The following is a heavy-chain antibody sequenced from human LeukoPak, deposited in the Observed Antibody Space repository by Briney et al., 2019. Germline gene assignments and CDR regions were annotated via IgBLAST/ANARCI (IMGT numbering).Heavy chain of an antibody. CDR3: AGAAYYMDV. V-gene: IGHV3-74*01. Sequence: PGGSLRLSCAASGFTFSSHWMHWVRQAPGKGLVWVSRINSDGSSTNYADSVKGRFTISRDNAKNTLYLQMNSLRAEDTAVYYCAGAAYYMDVWGQGTTVTVSS. CDR2: INSDGSST. J-gene: IGHJ6*03. CDR1: GFTFSSHW.